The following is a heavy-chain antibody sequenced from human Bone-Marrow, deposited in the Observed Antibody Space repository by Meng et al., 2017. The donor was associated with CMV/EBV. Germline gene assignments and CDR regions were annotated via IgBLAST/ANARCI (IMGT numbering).Heavy chain of an antibody. D-gene: IGHD3-3*01. J-gene: IGHJ6*02. CDR1: GGPFSGYY. CDR2: INHSGST. V-gene: IGHV4-34*01. Sequence: SETLSLTCAVYGGPFSGYYWSWIRQPPGKGLEWIGEINHSGSTNYNPSLKSRVTISVDTSKNQFSLKLSSVTAADTAVYYCARVPPYYDFWSGFHYYYYYGMDVWGQGTTVTVSS. CDR3: ARVPPYYDFWSGFHYYYYYGMDV.